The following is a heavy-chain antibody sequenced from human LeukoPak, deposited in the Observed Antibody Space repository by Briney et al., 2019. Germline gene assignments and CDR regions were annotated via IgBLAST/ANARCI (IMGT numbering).Heavy chain of an antibody. D-gene: IGHD1-7*01. Sequence: GGSLRLSCAASGFTFSSYWMSWVRQALGKGLEWVANIKQDGSEKYYVDSVKGRFTISRDNAKNSLYLQMNSLRAEDTAVYYCARDKRVGITGTTNPPLDYWGQGTLVTVSS. J-gene: IGHJ4*02. CDR3: ARDKRVGITGTTNPPLDY. V-gene: IGHV3-7*01. CDR2: IKQDGSEK. CDR1: GFTFSSYW.